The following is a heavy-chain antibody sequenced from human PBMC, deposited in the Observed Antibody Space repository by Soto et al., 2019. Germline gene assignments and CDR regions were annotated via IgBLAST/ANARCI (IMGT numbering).Heavy chain of an antibody. D-gene: IGHD3-10*01. CDR3: ARSPYYYGSGSYLGYFDY. J-gene: IGHJ4*02. V-gene: IGHV3-9*01. CDR1: GFTFDDYA. CDR2: ISWNSGSI. Sequence: EVQLVESGGGLVQPGRSLRLSCAASGFTFDDYAMHWVRQAPGKGLEWVSGISWNSGSIGYADSVKDRFTISRDNAKNSLYLQMNSLRAEDTALYYCARSPYYYGSGSYLGYFDYWGQGTLVTVSS.